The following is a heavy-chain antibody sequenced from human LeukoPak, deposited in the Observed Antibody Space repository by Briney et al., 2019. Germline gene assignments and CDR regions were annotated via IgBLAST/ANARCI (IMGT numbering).Heavy chain of an antibody. CDR3: ARHYGP. D-gene: IGHD3-10*01. CDR1: GDSISRSNW. V-gene: IGHV4-39*01. J-gene: IGHJ5*02. Sequence: PSETLSLTCGVSGDSISRSNWWSWVRQPPGKGLEWIGSIYDSGSTYYNPSLKSRVTISVDTSKNQFSLKLNSVTAADTAVYYCARHYGPWGQGTLVTVSS. CDR2: IYDSGST.